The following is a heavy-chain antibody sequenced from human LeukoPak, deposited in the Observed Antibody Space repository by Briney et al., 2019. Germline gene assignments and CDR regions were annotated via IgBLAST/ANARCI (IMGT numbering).Heavy chain of an antibody. CDR3: ARASRSTSSEC. J-gene: IGHJ4*02. Sequence: GGSLRLSCATSGFTFSDSWMSWFRQAPGKGLEWVAITNQDGSVRFYVDSVKGRFTISRDNVKNSLYLYMNSLRVEDTAVYFCARASRSTSSECWGQGILVTVSS. V-gene: IGHV3-7*01. CDR2: TNQDGSVR. CDR1: GFTFSDSW. D-gene: IGHD6-6*01.